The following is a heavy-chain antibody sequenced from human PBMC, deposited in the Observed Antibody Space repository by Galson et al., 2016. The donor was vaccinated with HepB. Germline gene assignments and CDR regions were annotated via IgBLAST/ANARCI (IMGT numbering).Heavy chain of an antibody. J-gene: IGHJ5*02. D-gene: IGHD5-18*01. CDR3: ARHGDTAMITGSSFLRGWFDP. CDR2: IDPSDSYT. CDR1: GYSFTNYW. V-gene: IGHV5-10-1*01. Sequence: QSGAEVKKPGESLRISCKASGYSFTNYWISWVRQTPGKGLEWMGRIDPSDSYTNYSPSFQGHVTISGDKSISTVYLQWSSLKASDTAIYYCARHGDTAMITGSSFLRGWFDPWGQGTLVTVSS.